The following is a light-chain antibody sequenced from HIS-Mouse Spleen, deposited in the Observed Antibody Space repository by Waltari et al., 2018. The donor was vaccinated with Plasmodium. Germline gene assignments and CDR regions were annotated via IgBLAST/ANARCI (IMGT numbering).Light chain of an antibody. CDR2: DAS. CDR1: QSVSSY. J-gene: IGKJ4*01. Sequence: EIVLTQSPATLSLSPGERATLSCRASQSVSSYLAWYQQKPGQAPRLLIYDASNRATGIPARFSGSGSGTDFTITISSLGPEDFAVYYCQQRSNSFGGGTKVEIK. V-gene: IGKV3-11*01. CDR3: QQRSNS.